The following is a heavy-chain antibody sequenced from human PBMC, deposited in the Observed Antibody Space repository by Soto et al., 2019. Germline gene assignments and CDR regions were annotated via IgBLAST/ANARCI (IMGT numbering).Heavy chain of an antibody. J-gene: IGHJ4*02. Sequence: ASVKVSCKASGYTFTSYAMHWVRQAPGQRLEWMGWINAGSGNTKYSQKFQGRVTITRDTSASTAYMELSSLRSEDTAVYYCARVRLSGYYDSSGYHAAGYFDYWGQGTLVTVSS. CDR2: INAGSGNT. CDR3: ARVRLSGYYDSSGYHAAGYFDY. D-gene: IGHD3-22*01. V-gene: IGHV1-3*01. CDR1: GYTFTSYA.